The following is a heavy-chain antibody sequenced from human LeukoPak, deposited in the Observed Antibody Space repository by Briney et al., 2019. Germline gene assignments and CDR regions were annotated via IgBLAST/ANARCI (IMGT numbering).Heavy chain of an antibody. D-gene: IGHD3-10*01. J-gene: IGHJ6*02. CDR1: GGSISSADYY. V-gene: IGHV4-30-4*01. CDR3: ARDYGSGTYFYYYYGMDV. CDR2: IYYSGST. Sequence: SETLSLTCTVSGGSISSADYYWSWIRQPPGKGLEWIGYIYYSGSTYYNPSLKSRVTISLDTSKSQFSLKLRSVTGADTAVYYCARDYGSGTYFYYYYGMDVWGQGTTVTVSS.